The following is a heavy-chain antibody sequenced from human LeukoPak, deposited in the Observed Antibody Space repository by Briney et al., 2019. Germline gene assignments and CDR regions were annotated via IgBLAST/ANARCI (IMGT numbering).Heavy chain of an antibody. CDR2: ISYDGSNK. CDR3: ARDYRTAMVNDY. V-gene: IGHV3-30-3*01. D-gene: IGHD5-18*01. J-gene: IGHJ4*02. CDR1: GFTFSSYA. Sequence: GRSLRLSCAASGFTFSSYAMRWVRQAPGKGLEWVAVISYDGSNKYYADSVKGRFTISRDNSKNTLYLQMNSLRAEDTAVYYCARDYRTAMVNDYWGQGTLVTVSS.